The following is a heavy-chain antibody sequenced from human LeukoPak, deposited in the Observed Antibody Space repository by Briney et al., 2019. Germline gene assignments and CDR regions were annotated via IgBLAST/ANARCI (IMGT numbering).Heavy chain of an antibody. D-gene: IGHD2-2*01. V-gene: IGHV1-18*01. CDR1: GYTFTSYG. CDR2: ISAYNGNT. Sequence: GASVKVSCKASGYTFTSYGISWVRQAPGQGLEWMGWISAYNGNTNYAQKLQGRVTMIRGTSTNTAYMELRSLRSDDTAVYYCARLYCSVTSCYRPYNWFDPWGQGTLVTVSS. J-gene: IGHJ5*02. CDR3: ARLYCSVTSCYRPYNWFDP.